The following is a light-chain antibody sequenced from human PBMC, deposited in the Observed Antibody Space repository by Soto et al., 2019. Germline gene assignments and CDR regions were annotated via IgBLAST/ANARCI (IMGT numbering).Light chain of an antibody. J-gene: IGKJ1*01. V-gene: IGKV3-15*01. CDR2: DAS. CDR3: QQYNNWPPWT. CDR1: QSLSNN. Sequence: EIVMTQSPASLSVAPGERATLSCRASQSLSNNLAWYQQKSGPAPRLLIYDASTRATGVTARFSGSGSGTEFTLTISSLQFEDFAVYYCQQYNNWPPWTFGQGTKVEI.